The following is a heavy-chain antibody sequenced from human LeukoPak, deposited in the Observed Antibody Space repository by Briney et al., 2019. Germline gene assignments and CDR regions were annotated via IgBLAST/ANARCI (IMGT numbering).Heavy chain of an antibody. CDR3: ARGLVGISMVRGIYYYGMDV. CDR2: IYYSGST. Sequence: PSETLSLTCTVSGSGGSISNYYWSWIRQPPGKGLEWIGYIYYSGSTNHNPSLKSRVTMSVDTSKNQFSLKLSSVTAADTAVYYCARGLVGISMVRGIYYYGMDVWGQGTTVTVSS. D-gene: IGHD3-10*01. CDR1: GSGGSISNYY. V-gene: IGHV4-59*12. J-gene: IGHJ6*02.